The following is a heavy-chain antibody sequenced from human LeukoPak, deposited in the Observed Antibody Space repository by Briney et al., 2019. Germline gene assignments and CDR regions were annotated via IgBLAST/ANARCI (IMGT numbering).Heavy chain of an antibody. D-gene: IGHD3-3*02. CDR1: GGSISSYY. CDR3: ARDREEHFWSGSNPL. CDR2: IYYSGST. Sequence: SETLSLTCTVSGGSISSYYWSWIRQTPGKGLEWIGYIYYSGSTNYNPSLKSRVTISVDTSKNQFSLKLSSVTAADTAVYYCARDREEHFWSGSNPLWGQGTLVTVSS. J-gene: IGHJ4*02. V-gene: IGHV4-59*01.